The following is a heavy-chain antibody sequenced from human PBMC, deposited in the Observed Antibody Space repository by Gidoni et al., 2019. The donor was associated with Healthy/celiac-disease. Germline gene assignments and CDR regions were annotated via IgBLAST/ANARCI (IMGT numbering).Heavy chain of an antibody. Sequence: EVQLVESGGGLVQPGGSLRLSCAASGFTFSSYSRNWVRQAPGKGPEWVSYISSSSSTIYYADSVKGRFTISRDNAKNSLYLQMNSLRAEDTAVYYCAREPGYCSSTSCYNPPDYWGQGTLVTVSS. CDR2: ISSSSSTI. CDR1: GFTFSSYS. J-gene: IGHJ4*02. CDR3: AREPGYCSSTSCYNPPDY. D-gene: IGHD2-2*03. V-gene: IGHV3-48*01.